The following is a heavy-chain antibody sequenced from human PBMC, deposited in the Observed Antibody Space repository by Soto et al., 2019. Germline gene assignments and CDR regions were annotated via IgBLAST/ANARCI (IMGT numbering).Heavy chain of an antibody. CDR2: IQSGGRT. Sequence: RIACAASIVSVRSNYMAVVLQATGKGLEWVSLIQSGGRTYYAGSVKGRFTISRDNSKNTLFLQMNSLRVEDTAVYYCARDDVHCSGGRCYGVPMDVWGKGTTVTVSS. CDR1: IVSVRSNY. J-gene: IGHJ6*03. CDR3: ARDDVHCSGGRCYGVPMDV. D-gene: IGHD2-15*01. V-gene: IGHV3-66*01.